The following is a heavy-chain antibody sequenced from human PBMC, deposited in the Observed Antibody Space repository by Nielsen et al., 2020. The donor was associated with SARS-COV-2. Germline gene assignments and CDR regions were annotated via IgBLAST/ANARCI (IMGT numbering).Heavy chain of an antibody. D-gene: IGHD6-13*01. CDR3: ARRTSSSWYD. CDR1: GGSFSGYY. Sequence: GSLRLSCAVYGGSFSGYYWSWIRQPPGKGLEWIGEINHSGSTNYNPSLKSRVTISVDTSKNQFSLKLSSVTAADTAVYYCARRTSSSWYDWGQGTLVTVSS. V-gene: IGHV4-34*01. CDR2: INHSGST. J-gene: IGHJ4*02.